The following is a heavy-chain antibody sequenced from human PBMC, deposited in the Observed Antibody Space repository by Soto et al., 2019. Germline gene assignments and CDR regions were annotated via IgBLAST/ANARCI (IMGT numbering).Heavy chain of an antibody. J-gene: IGHJ3*02. CDR3: ARGNRDRYSSSWYRAFDI. D-gene: IGHD6-13*01. CDR1: SGSISSSNW. Sequence: QVQLQESGPGLVKPSGTLSLTCAVSSGSISSSNWWSWVRQPPGKGLEWIGEIYHSGSTNYNPSLKSRVTISVDKSKNQFSLKLSSVTAADTAVYYCARGNRDRYSSSWYRAFDIWGQGTMVTVSS. CDR2: IYHSGST. V-gene: IGHV4-4*02.